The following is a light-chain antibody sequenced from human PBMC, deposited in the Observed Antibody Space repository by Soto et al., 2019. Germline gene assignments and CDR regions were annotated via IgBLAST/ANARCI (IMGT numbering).Light chain of an antibody. CDR2: EVT. CDR3: CSYRSSRTWV. J-gene: IGLJ3*02. CDR1: SSDIGSYNI. V-gene: IGLV2-14*01. Sequence: QSALTQPASVSGSPGQSITISCTGTSSDIGSYNIVSWYQQCPGKAPRLLIYEVTNRPSGVSNRFFGSKSGNTASLTISGLQAEDDADYYCCSYRSSRTWVFGGGTKVTVL.